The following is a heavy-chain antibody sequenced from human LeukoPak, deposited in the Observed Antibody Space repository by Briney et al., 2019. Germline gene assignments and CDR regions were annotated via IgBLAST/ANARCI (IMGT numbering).Heavy chain of an antibody. J-gene: IGHJ4*02. V-gene: IGHV3-74*01. CDR1: GFTVNAYW. D-gene: IGHD5-18*01. Sequence: GGSLRLSCVVSGFTVNAYWMHWVRQAPGGGVGGVSRIAPDGSRTDYADSVKGRFTISSDYAKNKVYLQLNSLRPEDTALYHCTMDTFGPRDHWGQGALVTVSS. CDR2: IAPDGSRT. CDR3: TMDTFGPRDH.